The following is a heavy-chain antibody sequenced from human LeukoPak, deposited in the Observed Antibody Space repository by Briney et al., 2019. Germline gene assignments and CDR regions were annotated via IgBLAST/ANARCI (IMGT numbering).Heavy chain of an antibody. Sequence: SETLSLTCTVSGGSISSSSYYWGWIRQPPGKGLEWIGSIYYSGSTYYNPSLKSRVTISVATSKNQFSLTLSSVTAADTAVYYCARHPPDDRYQLLFYFAYWGQGTLVTVSS. J-gene: IGHJ4*02. CDR1: GGSISSSSYY. D-gene: IGHD2-2*01. CDR2: IYYSGST. CDR3: ARHPPDDRYQLLFYFAY. V-gene: IGHV4-39*01.